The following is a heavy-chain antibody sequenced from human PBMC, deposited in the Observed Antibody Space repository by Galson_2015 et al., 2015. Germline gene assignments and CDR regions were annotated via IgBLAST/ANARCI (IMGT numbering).Heavy chain of an antibody. CDR2: ISGSGGST. D-gene: IGHD6-13*01. Sequence: SLRLSCAASEFTFSSYAMNWVRQAPGKGLEWVSAISGSGGSTYYADSVKGRFTISRDNSKNTLYMQMNSLRAEDTAVYYCAKVSKIKYSSSRTFDYWGQGTLVTVSS. V-gene: IGHV3-23*01. J-gene: IGHJ4*02. CDR1: EFTFSSYA. CDR3: AKVSKIKYSSSRTFDY.